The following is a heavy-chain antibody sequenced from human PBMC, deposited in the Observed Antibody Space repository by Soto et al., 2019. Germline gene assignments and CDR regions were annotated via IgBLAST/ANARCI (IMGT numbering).Heavy chain of an antibody. J-gene: IGHJ6*02. Sequence: ASVKVSCKASGYTFTSYGISWVRQAPGQGLEWMGWISAYNGNTNYAQKLQGRVTMTTDTSTSTAYMELRSLRSDDTAVYYCAIPKYDYYGSGSPYGMDVWGQGTTVTVSS. CDR2: ISAYNGNT. D-gene: IGHD3-10*01. V-gene: IGHV1-18*01. CDR3: AIPKYDYYGSGSPYGMDV. CDR1: GYTFTSYG.